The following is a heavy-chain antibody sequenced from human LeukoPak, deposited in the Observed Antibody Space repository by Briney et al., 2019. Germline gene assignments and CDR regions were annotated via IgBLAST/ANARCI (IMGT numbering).Heavy chain of an antibody. CDR2: FDPEDGET. V-gene: IGHV1-24*01. D-gene: IGHD3-10*01. CDR3: ARGGRYYYGSGSLVYYGMDV. Sequence: ASVKVSCKVSGYTLTELSMHWVRQAPGKGLEWMGGFDPEDGETIYAQKFQGRVTMTEDTSTDTAYMELSSLRSEDTAVYYCARGGRYYYGSGSLVYYGMDVWGQGTTVTVSS. CDR1: GYTLTELS. J-gene: IGHJ6*02.